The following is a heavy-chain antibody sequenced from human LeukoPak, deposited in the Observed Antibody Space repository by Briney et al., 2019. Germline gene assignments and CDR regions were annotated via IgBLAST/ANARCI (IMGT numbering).Heavy chain of an antibody. CDR2: IRWNRGNI. CDR1: GFTFDDYG. CDR3: AKDRSYGGFDY. V-gene: IGHV3-9*01. D-gene: IGHD3-10*01. Sequence: GRSLRLSCAASGFTFDDYGMHWVRQPPGKGLEWVSGIRWNRGNIGYADSVKGRFTISRDNARNSLYLQMNSLRAEDTAFYYCAKDRSYGGFDYWGQGTLVTVSS. J-gene: IGHJ4*02.